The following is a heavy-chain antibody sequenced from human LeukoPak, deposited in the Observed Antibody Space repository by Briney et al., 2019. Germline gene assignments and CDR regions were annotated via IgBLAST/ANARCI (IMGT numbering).Heavy chain of an antibody. D-gene: IGHD2-8*01. V-gene: IGHV3-7*01. Sequence: GGSLRFSCTASGFTFSTYWMSWVRQAPGKGLQWVANIKPDGSEEYHVDSVKGRFTISRDNAKTSLFLQMNSLRAEDTAVYYCARAGVTWGYDYWGQGTLVTVSS. CDR3: ARAGVTWGYDY. CDR2: IKPDGSEE. CDR1: GFTFSTYW. J-gene: IGHJ4*02.